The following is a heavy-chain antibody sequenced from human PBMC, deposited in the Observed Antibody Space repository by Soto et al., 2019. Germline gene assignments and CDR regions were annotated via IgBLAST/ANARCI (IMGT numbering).Heavy chain of an antibody. CDR3: ARQPYTVVTAFDV. V-gene: IGHV4-59*01. D-gene: IGHD2-15*01. J-gene: IGHJ3*01. Sequence: SETLSLTCSVSGGSITPYYWSWIRQPPGEGLEWIGYVSYSGNTDYNPSLKSRVSISVDTSKNEFSLKLNSLTAADAAIYFCARQPYTVVTAFDVWRQGTMVTVSS. CDR1: GGSITPYY. CDR2: VSYSGNT.